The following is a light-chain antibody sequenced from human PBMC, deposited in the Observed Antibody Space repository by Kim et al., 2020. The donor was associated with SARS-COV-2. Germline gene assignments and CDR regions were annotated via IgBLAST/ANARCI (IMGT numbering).Light chain of an antibody. V-gene: IGKV1-33*01. CDR3: HQYDNLPT. CDR1: QDISNY. J-gene: IGKJ5*01. Sequence: DIQMTQSPSSLSASVGDRVTITCQASQDISNYLNWYQQKPGKAPKLLIYDASNLETGVPSRFSGSGSGTDFTFTISSLQPEDIATYYCHQYDNLPTFGQVTRLEIK. CDR2: DAS.